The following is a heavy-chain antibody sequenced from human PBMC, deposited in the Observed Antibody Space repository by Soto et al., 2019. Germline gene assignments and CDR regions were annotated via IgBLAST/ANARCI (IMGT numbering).Heavy chain of an antibody. CDR2: IYYSGST. D-gene: IGHD2-15*01. J-gene: IGHJ4*02. CDR1: GGSISSYY. Sequence: PSETLSLTCTVSGGSISSYYWSWIRQPPGKGLEWIGYIYYSGSTSYNPSLKSRVTISVDTSKNQFSLKLSSVTAADTAVYYCARVIAGARGLFDYWGQGTLVTVSS. V-gene: IGHV4-59*01. CDR3: ARVIAGARGLFDY.